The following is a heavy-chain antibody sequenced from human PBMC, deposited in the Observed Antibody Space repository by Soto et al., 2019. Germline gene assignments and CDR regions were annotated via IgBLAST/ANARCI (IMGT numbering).Heavy chain of an antibody. CDR2: ISGGGDST. J-gene: IGHJ3*02. D-gene: IGHD1-26*01. CDR1: GFTFSTYA. CDR3: ERKGLVGGRNHDAFDI. Sequence: GGSLRLSCAASGFTFSTYAMAWVRQAPGKGLEWVSTISGGGDSTDHADSVKGRFTISRDNSKSILNLQMNSLRVEDTAVYYCERKGLVGGRNHDAFDIWGKGTMGTVSS. V-gene: IGHV3-23*01.